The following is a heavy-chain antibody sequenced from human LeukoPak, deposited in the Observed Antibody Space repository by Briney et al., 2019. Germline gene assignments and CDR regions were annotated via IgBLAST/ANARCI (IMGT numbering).Heavy chain of an antibody. Sequence: GGSLRLSCAASGFTFSSYDMHWVRQATGKGLEWVSAIGTAGDTYYPGSVKGRFTISRENAKNSLYLQMNSLRAGDTAVYYCATPYYYDNSVYAFDIWGQGTMVTVSS. D-gene: IGHD3-22*01. CDR3: ATPYYYDNSVYAFDI. V-gene: IGHV3-13*01. J-gene: IGHJ3*02. CDR2: IGTAGDT. CDR1: GFTFSSYD.